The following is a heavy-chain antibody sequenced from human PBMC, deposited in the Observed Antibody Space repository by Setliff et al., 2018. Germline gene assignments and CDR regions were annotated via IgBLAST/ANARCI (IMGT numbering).Heavy chain of an antibody. Sequence: SETLSLTCTVSGGSISSGNYYWGWIRQAPGKGLEWIASIYRSGSTYYNPSLKSRVTISVDTSKNQFPLKLSSVTASDTAVYYCARQLCSSGYCYATTFDYWGQGTLVTVSS. CDR3: ARQLCSSGYCYATTFDY. CDR1: GGSISSGNYY. D-gene: IGHD3-22*01. J-gene: IGHJ4*02. V-gene: IGHV4-39*06. CDR2: IYRSGST.